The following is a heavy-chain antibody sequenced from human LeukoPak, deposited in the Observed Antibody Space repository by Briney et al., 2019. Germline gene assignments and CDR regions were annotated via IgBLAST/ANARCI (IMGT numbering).Heavy chain of an antibody. CDR2: IYYSGST. CDR3: ARHSGSYVTRFDY. Sequence: SETLSLTCTVSGGSISSSSYYWGWIRQPPGKGLEWIGSIYYSGSTYYNPSLKSRVTISVDTSKNQFSLKLSSVTAADTAVYCCARHSGSYVTRFDYWGQGTLVTVSS. CDR1: GGSISSSSYY. V-gene: IGHV4-39*01. J-gene: IGHJ4*02. D-gene: IGHD1-26*01.